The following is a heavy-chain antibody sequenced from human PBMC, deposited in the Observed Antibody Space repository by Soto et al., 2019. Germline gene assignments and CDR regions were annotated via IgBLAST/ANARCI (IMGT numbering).Heavy chain of an antibody. CDR1: GYTFTSYG. D-gene: IGHD2-21*02. Sequence: QVQLVQSGAEVKKPGASVKVSCKASGYTFTSYGISWVRQAPGQGLEWMGWISAYNGNTNYAQKLQGRVTMTTDTXTXTXXMELRSLRSDDTAVYYCARDSHLDIVVVTSNGFDYWGQGTLVTVSS. CDR3: ARDSHLDIVVVTSNGFDY. CDR2: ISAYNGNT. J-gene: IGHJ4*02. V-gene: IGHV1-18*01.